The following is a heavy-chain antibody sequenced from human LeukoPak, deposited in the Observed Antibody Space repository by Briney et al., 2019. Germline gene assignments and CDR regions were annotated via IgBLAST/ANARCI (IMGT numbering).Heavy chain of an antibody. J-gene: IGHJ4*02. V-gene: IGHV3-48*01. CDR1: GFTFSAFS. Sequence: PGGSLRLSCAASGFTFSAFSMNWVRQAPGKGLEWLSYISSSSVIIHYADSVKGRFTISRDNAMNSLFLQMNSLRAEDTAVYYCARGLCGGDCYDYWGQGTLVTVSS. CDR2: ISSSSVII. D-gene: IGHD2-21*01. CDR3: ARGLCGGDCYDY.